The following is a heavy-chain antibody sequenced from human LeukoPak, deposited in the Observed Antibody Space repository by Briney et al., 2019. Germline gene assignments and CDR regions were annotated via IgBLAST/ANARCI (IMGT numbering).Heavy chain of an antibody. CDR2: INHSGST. J-gene: IGHJ4*02. CDR1: GFTFSNAW. V-gene: IGHV4-34*01. D-gene: IGHD2-2*02. CDR3: ARSIPDY. Sequence: PGGSLRLSCAASGFTFSNAWMSWVRQPPGKGLEWIGEINHSGSTNYNPSLKSRVTISVDTSKNQFSLKLSSVTAADTAVYYCARSIPDYWGQGTLVTVSS.